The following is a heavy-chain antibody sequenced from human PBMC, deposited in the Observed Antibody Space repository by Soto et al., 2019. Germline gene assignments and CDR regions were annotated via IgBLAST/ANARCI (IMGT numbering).Heavy chain of an antibody. CDR1: GGSISSGGYS. J-gene: IGHJ6*02. CDR2: IYHSGYT. D-gene: IGHD4-17*01. CDR3: ARAHYGDYGYGMDV. V-gene: IGHV4-30-2*01. Sequence: QLQLQESGSGLVKPSQTLSLTCAVSGGSISSGGYSWIWIRQPPGKGLEWIGYIYHSGYTYYNPSLKSRVTMSVVRSKNQFSLKLSSVTAADTAVYYCARAHYGDYGYGMDVWGQGTTVTVSS.